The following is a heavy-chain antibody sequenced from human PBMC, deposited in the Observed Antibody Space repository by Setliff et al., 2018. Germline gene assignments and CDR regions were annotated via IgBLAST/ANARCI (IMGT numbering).Heavy chain of an antibody. D-gene: IGHD2-2*01. CDR1: DGSFSGYY. CDR2: IDHSGNT. Sequence: LSLTCAVYDGSFSGYYWSWIRQPPGKGLEWIGEIDHSGNTNYNPSLKSRVTIFVDTSKNQFSLKLNSVTAADIAVYYCARGYCSSSGCFFAGWFDPWGQGTLVTVSS. J-gene: IGHJ5*02. CDR3: ARGYCSSSGCFFAGWFDP. V-gene: IGHV4-34*01.